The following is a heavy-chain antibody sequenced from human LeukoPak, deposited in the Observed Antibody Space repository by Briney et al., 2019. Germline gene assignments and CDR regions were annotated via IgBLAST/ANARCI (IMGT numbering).Heavy chain of an antibody. CDR3: AREKGMHGDYSFDY. J-gene: IGHJ4*02. D-gene: IGHD4-17*01. CDR2: IIPIFGTA. Sequence: SVKVSCKASGGTFSSYAISWVRQAPGQVLEWMGGIIPIFGTANYAQKFQGRVTITADESTSTAYMELSSLRSEDTAVYYCAREKGMHGDYSFDYWGQGTLVTVSS. CDR1: GGTFSSYA. V-gene: IGHV1-69*01.